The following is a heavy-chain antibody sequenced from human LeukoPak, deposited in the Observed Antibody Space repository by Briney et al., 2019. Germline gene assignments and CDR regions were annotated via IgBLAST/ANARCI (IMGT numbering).Heavy chain of an antibody. D-gene: IGHD2-21*01. V-gene: IGHV3-30*02. CDR1: GFTFSSYG. J-gene: IGHJ6*03. CDR3: AKSYWGGDCRSGYYYYYYMDV. Sequence: PGGSMRLSCAASGFTFSSYGMHWVRQAPGKGLEWVAFIRSDGSNKYYADSVKGRFTISRDNSKNTLYLQMNSLRAEDTAVYYCAKSYWGGDCRSGYYYYYYMDVWGKGTTVTVSS. CDR2: IRSDGSNK.